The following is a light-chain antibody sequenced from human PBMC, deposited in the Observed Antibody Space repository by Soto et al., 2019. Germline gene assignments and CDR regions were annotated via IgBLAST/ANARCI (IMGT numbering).Light chain of an antibody. CDR3: RQYNSWTTIT. Sequence: EIVMTQSPATLSVSPGERATLSCRASQSISSKLGWYQERPGQAPRLLIYGASTRATGIPARCSGSGSGTEFTLTISSLQSEDSAVYYCRQYNSWTTITFGQGTRLEIK. J-gene: IGKJ5*01. CDR2: GAS. CDR1: QSISSK. V-gene: IGKV3-15*01.